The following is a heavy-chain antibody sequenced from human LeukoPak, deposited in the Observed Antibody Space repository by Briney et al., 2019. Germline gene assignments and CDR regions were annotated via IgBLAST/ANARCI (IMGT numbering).Heavy chain of an antibody. V-gene: IGHV1-69*13. CDR2: IIPIFGTA. Sequence: SVKVSCKASGYTFTSYDINWVRQATGQGLEWMGGIIPIFGTANYAQKFQGRVTITADESTSTAYMELSSLRSEDTAVYYCARGFYASMGPFDYWGQGTLVTVSS. CDR3: ARGFYASMGPFDY. CDR1: GYTFTSYD. J-gene: IGHJ4*02. D-gene: IGHD2/OR15-2a*01.